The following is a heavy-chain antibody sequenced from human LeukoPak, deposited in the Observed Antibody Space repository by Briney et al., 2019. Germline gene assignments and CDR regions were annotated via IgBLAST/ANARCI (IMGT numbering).Heavy chain of an antibody. CDR1: GGSISSYY. J-gene: IGHJ6*02. CDR3: ARRHCSGGSCYSGDYYGMDV. Sequence: SETLSLTCTVSGGSISSYYWSWIRQPPGKGLEWIGYIYYSGSTNYNPSLKGRVTISVDTSKNQFSLKLSSVTAADTAVYYCARRHCSGGSCYSGDYYGMDVWGQGTTVTVSS. V-gene: IGHV4-59*08. CDR2: IYYSGST. D-gene: IGHD2-15*01.